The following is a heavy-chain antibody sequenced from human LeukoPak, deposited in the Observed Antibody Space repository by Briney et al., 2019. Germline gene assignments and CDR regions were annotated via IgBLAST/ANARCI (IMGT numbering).Heavy chain of an antibody. CDR3: ARATGTTPYYFDY. Sequence: PGGSLRLSCAASGFSFSSYGMHWVRQAPGKGLEWVAVIWYDGSNKYYADSVKGRFTISRDNSKNTLYLQMNSLRAEDTAVYYCARATGTTPYYFDYWGQGTLVTVSS. J-gene: IGHJ4*02. CDR1: GFSFSSYG. CDR2: IWYDGSNK. V-gene: IGHV3-33*01. D-gene: IGHD1-7*01.